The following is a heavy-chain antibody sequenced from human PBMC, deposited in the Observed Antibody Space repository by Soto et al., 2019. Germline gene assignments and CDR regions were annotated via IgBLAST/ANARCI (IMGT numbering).Heavy chain of an antibody. V-gene: IGHV1-69*13. Sequence: WASVKVSCKASGGTFSTYAISWVRQAPGQGLEWMGGIIPIFGTANYAQKFQGRVTITADGSTSTAYMEVSSLRSEDTAVYYCARVLKNVSLYDSSGYYYYWGQGTLVTVSS. D-gene: IGHD3-22*01. CDR3: ARVLKNVSLYDSSGYYYY. J-gene: IGHJ4*02. CDR2: IIPIFGTA. CDR1: GGTFSTYA.